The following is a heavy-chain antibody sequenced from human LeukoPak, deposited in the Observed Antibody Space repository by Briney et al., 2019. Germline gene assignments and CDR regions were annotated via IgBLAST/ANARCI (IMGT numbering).Heavy chain of an antibody. CDR3: VRVFFDYYDSSGPFDY. Sequence: ASVKVSCKASGYTFTSYYMHWVRQAPGQGLEWMGIINPSGGSTSYAQKSQGRVTMTRDTSTSTVYMELSSLRSEDTAVYYCVRVFFDYYDSSGPFDYWGQGTLVTVSS. D-gene: IGHD3-22*01. J-gene: IGHJ4*02. V-gene: IGHV1-46*01. CDR1: GYTFTSYY. CDR2: INPSGGST.